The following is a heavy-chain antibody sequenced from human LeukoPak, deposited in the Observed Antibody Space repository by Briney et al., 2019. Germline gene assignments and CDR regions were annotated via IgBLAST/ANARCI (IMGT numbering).Heavy chain of an antibody. Sequence: GGSLRLSCAASGFDFSTYAINWVRQAPGKGLEWVAVIWYDGSNKYYADSVKGRFTISRDNSKNTLYLQMNSLRAEDTAVYYCARASGNYYYSYFDYWGQGTLVTVSS. CDR3: ARASGNYYYSYFDY. CDR2: IWYDGSNK. CDR1: GFDFSTYA. V-gene: IGHV3-33*08. D-gene: IGHD1-26*01. J-gene: IGHJ4*02.